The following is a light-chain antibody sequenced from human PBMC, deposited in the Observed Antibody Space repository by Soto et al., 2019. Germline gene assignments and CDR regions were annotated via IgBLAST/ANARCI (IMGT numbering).Light chain of an antibody. V-gene: IGKV3-20*01. J-gene: IGKJ1*01. Sequence: ETVLTQSPGTLSLSPGERATLSCRASQSVSRSYLAWYQQKPGQAPRLFIYGASSRETGIPERFSGSGAGTECTRTISRLEPEDVAVYYCQQYGSSPRTFGQGTKVDNK. CDR2: GAS. CDR1: QSVSRSY. CDR3: QQYGSSPRT.